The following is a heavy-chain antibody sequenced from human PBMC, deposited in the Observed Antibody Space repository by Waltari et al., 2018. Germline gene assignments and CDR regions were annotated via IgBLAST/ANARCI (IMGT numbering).Heavy chain of an antibody. CDR2: IYHSGTT. Sequence: QVQLQESGPGLVKPSETLSLTRDVCGYSINSVYYWGWLRQPPGKGLEWMATIYHSGTTFSNPSLTSRVTTSMDTSKNQFSLKLKSVTAADTGVYYCTRQVLGYCTSAACRRLESWGQGTLVTVSS. D-gene: IGHD2-2*03. CDR1: GYSINSVYY. CDR3: TRQVLGYCTSAACRRLES. V-gene: IGHV4-38-2*01. J-gene: IGHJ4*02.